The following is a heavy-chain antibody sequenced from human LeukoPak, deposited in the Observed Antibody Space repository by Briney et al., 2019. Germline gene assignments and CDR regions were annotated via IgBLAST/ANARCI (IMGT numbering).Heavy chain of an antibody. CDR3: TTDTTIFRVPSLYYYYYYYMDV. J-gene: IGHJ6*03. CDR2: IKSKTDGGTT. Sequence: PGGSLRLSCAASGFTFSNAWMSWVRQAPGKGLEWVGRIKSKTDGGTTDYAAPVKGRFTISRDDSKNTLYLQMNSLKTEDTAVYYCTTDTTIFRVPSLYYYYYYYMDVWGKGTTVTVSS. CDR1: GFTFSNAW. V-gene: IGHV3-15*01. D-gene: IGHD3-3*01.